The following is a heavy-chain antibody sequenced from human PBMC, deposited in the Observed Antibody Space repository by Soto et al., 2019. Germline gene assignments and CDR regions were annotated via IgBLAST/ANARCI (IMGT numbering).Heavy chain of an antibody. D-gene: IGHD2-21*02. Sequence: EVQLVESGGGLVQPGGSLRLSCAASGFVFSMYWMHWVRQAPGKGLEWVSRISDDGSTIHYADSVKGRFSISRDNAQNILYLQMSSLRAEDTALYYCTKDIRRNGDYGPHYFDYWGQGTLVTVSS. CDR3: TKDIRRNGDYGPHYFDY. V-gene: IGHV3-74*01. CDR1: GFVFSMYW. J-gene: IGHJ4*02. CDR2: ISDDGSTI.